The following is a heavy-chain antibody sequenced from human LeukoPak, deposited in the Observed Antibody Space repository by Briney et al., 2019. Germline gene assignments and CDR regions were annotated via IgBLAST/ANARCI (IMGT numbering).Heavy chain of an antibody. CDR2: IKQDGSEK. Sequence: PGGSLRLSCAASGFTFSSYWMSWVRQAPGKGLEWVANIKQDGSEKYYVDSVKGRFTISRDNSKNTLYLQMNSLRAEDTAVYYCAKTEYSSSWYGYYFDYWGQGTLVTVSS. CDR1: GFTFSSYW. D-gene: IGHD6-13*01. J-gene: IGHJ4*02. V-gene: IGHV3-7*03. CDR3: AKTEYSSSWYGYYFDY.